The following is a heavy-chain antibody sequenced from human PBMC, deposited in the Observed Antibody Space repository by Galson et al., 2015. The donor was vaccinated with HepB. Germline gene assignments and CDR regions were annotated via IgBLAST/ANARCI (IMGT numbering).Heavy chain of an antibody. V-gene: IGHV3-30-3*01. CDR1: GFAFNIYT. CDR2: ISYDGYYK. J-gene: IGHJ4*02. CDR3: ARPKAGLPPDGHFFDT. Sequence: SLRLSCAASGFAFNIYTMHWVRQAPGKGLDWVAVISYDGYYKFYADSVQGRFSISRDNSKNTLYLEMTTLRPDDTALYYCARPKAGLPPDGHFFDTWGQGTLVTVSS. D-gene: IGHD5-24*01.